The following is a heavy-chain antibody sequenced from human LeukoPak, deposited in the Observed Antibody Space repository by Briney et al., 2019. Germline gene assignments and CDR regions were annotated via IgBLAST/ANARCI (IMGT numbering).Heavy chain of an antibody. CDR1: GFTFSDYA. CDR2: IRNKPNGETT. D-gene: IGHD3-22*01. V-gene: IGHV3-49*04. Sequence: GGSLRLSCTASGFTFSDYAMSWVRQAPGKGLAWIGFIRNKPNGETTEYAASVKGRFTISRDDSKSIAHLQMNSLKSEDTAVYYCSRFYSSGWASGAFDIWGQGTMVTVSS. J-gene: IGHJ3*02. CDR3: SRFYSSGWASGAFDI.